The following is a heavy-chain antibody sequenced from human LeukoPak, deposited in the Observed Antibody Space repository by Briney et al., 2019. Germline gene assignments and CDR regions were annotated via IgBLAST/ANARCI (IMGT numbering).Heavy chain of an antibody. Sequence: PGGSLRLSCAASGFPFSDYYMSWIRQAPGKGLEWVSYISSSGDTIYYADSVKGRFTISRDNAKNSVHLQMNSLGAEDTAVYYCARDGGDRIISNWFDPWGQGTLVTVSS. J-gene: IGHJ5*02. CDR3: ARDGGDRIISNWFDP. CDR2: ISSSGDTI. V-gene: IGHV3-11*01. CDR1: GFPFSDYY. D-gene: IGHD3-16*01.